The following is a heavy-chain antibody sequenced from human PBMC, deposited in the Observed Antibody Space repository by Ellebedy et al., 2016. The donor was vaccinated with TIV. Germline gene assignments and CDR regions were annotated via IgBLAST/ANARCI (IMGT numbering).Heavy chain of an antibody. Sequence: GGSLRLSXAASGFSFSGYWMHWVRQAPGKGLEWVANIKQDGSERYYVDSVKGRFTISRGNAKNSLYLQMNSLRAEDTAVYYCARRFDYWGQGTLVTVSS. V-gene: IGHV3-7*01. CDR1: GFSFSGYW. J-gene: IGHJ4*02. CDR2: IKQDGSER. CDR3: ARRFDY.